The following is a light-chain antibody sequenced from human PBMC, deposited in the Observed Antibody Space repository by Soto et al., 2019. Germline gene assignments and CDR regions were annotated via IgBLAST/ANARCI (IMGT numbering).Light chain of an antibody. J-gene: IGKJ1*01. CDR2: GAS. CDR3: QQYNNWPGT. Sequence: EIVMTQSPATLSVSPGERATLSCRASQSVYSYLAWYQQKPGQAPRLLIYGASTRATGIPARFSGSGSGTEFTLTISSLQSEDFAVYYCQQYNNWPGTFGRGTKVEIK. CDR1: QSVYSY. V-gene: IGKV3-15*01.